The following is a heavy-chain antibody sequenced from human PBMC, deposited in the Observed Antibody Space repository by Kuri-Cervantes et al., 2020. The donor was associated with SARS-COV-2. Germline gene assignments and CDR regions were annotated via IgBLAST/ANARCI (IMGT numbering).Heavy chain of an antibody. CDR2: IKGGSGTT. J-gene: IGHJ4*02. D-gene: IGHD3-16*01. CDR3: ARDLGVAPDF. V-gene: IGHV3-23*01. Sequence: GGSLRLSCAASGFTFSSYAMSWVRQAPGKGLEWVSCIKGGSGTTYYAASVKGRFTVSRDNAKNTLYLLMSSLRAEDTAMYYCARDLGVAPDFWGQGTQVTVSS. CDR1: GFTFSSYA.